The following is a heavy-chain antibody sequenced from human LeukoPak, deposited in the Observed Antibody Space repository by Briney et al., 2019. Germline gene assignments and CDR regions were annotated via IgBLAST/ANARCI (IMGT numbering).Heavy chain of an antibody. J-gene: IGHJ6*03. Sequence: SVKVSRKASGGTFSSYAISWVRQAPGQWLEWMGGITPIFGTANYAQKFQGRVTITADESTSTAYMELSSLRSEDTAVYYCARGQDIVVVPAARNYYYMDVWGKGTTVTVSS. D-gene: IGHD2-2*01. CDR1: GGTFSSYA. CDR3: ARGQDIVVVPAARNYYYMDV. CDR2: ITPIFGTA. V-gene: IGHV1-69*13.